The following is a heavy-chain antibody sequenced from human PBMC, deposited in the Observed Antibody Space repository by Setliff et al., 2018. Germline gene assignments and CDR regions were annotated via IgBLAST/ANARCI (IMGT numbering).Heavy chain of an antibody. V-gene: IGHV1-2*02. D-gene: IGHD3-9*01. CDR1: GHTLIGYY. J-gene: IGHJ4*02. Sequence: ASVKVSCKTSGHTLIGYYXXXXXXXXXXXXEWXXGINPNAXXXNXAQKFQGXXTMTRDXSINTAYMEVSRLRSDDTGVYYCARAGXXXDIYWGQGTLVTVSS. CDR2: INPNAXXX. CDR3: ARAGXXXDIY.